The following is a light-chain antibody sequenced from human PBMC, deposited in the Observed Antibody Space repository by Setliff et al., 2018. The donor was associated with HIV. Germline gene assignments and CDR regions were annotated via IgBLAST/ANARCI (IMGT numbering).Light chain of an antibody. Sequence: QSALTQPASVSGSPGQSITISCTGTSSDIGTYNLVSWYQQHPGKAPKLMIYDVTKRPSGVSNRFSGSKSGNTASLTISGLQAEDEADYYCSSYTSSSTYVFGTGTKDTVL. CDR3: SSYTSSSTYV. CDR2: DVT. V-gene: IGLV2-14*02. CDR1: SSDIGTYNL. J-gene: IGLJ1*01.